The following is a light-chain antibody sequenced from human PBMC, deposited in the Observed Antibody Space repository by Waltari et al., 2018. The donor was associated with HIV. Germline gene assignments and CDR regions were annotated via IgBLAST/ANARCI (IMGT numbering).Light chain of an antibody. Sequence: QSVLTQPPSASGTPGQRVTLSCSGSSSNIGRNYVYWYQQPPGTAPKLLIYRNNQRPSGVPDRFSGSTSGTSASLAISGLRSEDEADYFCAAWDDSLSVYVFGTGTKVTVL. V-gene: IGLV1-47*01. CDR3: AAWDDSLSVYV. CDR1: SSNIGRNY. J-gene: IGLJ1*01. CDR2: RNN.